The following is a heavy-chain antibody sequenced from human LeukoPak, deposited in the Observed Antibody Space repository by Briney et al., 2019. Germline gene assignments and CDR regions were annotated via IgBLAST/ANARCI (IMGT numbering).Heavy chain of an antibody. CDR1: GFTFETYW. CDR2: INGYGSIT. Sequence: GGSLRLSCAASGFTFETYWMHWVRQAPGKGLEWVSCINGYGSITNYADSVKGRFTISRDNAKNTLYLQMNSLRVEDTAVYYCARDEPTVTTGPPVGSWGQGTLVTVSS. J-gene: IGHJ4*02. V-gene: IGHV3-74*01. CDR3: ARDEPTVTTGPPVGS. D-gene: IGHD4-17*01.